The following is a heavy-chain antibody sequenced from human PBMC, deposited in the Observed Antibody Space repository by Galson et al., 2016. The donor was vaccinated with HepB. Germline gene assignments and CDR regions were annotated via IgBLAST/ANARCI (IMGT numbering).Heavy chain of an antibody. J-gene: IGHJ4*01. Sequence: CAISGDSVSSNSAAWNWIRQSPSRGLERLGRTYYRSKWYNDYAVSLKNRLTINPDTSKNQFSLQLTSVTPEDTAGYYCARDLSTALDYWGPGTLVTVSS. CDR1: GDSVSSNSAA. CDR3: ARDLSTALDY. V-gene: IGHV6-1*01. CDR2: TYYRSKWYN. D-gene: IGHD4-11*01.